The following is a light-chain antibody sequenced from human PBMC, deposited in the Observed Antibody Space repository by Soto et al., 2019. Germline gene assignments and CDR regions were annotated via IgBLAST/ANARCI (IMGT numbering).Light chain of an antibody. J-gene: IGLJ1*01. V-gene: IGLV2-14*01. Sequence: QSDLTQPASVYGAPRQSITISRTGSSSDVGGYNYVSWYQQYPGKAPKLIIYHVSNPPSGVSDRFSGSKSGNSASLTISGLQAEDEADYYCSSYTPTSTYVFGTGTKVTVL. CDR2: HVS. CDR3: SSYTPTSTYV. CDR1: SSDVGGYNY.